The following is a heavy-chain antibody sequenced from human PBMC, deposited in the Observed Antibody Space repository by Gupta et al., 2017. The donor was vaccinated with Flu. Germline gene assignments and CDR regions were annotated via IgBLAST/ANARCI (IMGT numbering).Heavy chain of an antibody. CDR2: INPSGGST. CDR3: ARVRSAFSLEAAYYYGMDV. Sequence: QVQLVQSGAEVKKPGASVKLSCKASGYTFTTYYIHWVRQAPGQGLEWMGIINPSGGSTNYAQKFQGRFSISSDTSTNTVHMEVSSLRFEDTAVYYCARVRSAFSLEAAYYYGMDVWGQGTTVVVSS. D-gene: IGHD3-3*01. CDR1: GYTFTTYY. V-gene: IGHV1-46*01. J-gene: IGHJ6*02.